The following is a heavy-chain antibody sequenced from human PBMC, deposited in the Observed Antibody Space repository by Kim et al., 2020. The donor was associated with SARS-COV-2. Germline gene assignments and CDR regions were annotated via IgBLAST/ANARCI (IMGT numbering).Heavy chain of an antibody. CDR3: ARGMFRDGFDV. D-gene: IGHD3-10*02. Sequence: GGSLRLSCAASGFSCSTYGRYWVLQDPGKGREWVSCPSCYGTVTHYADSVKGRFTMSRDSAENPLYLQMNSLSAEDTAVYYCARGMFRDGFDVWGQGTTGSVAS. V-gene: IGHV3-74*01. J-gene: IGHJ6*02. CDR1: GFSCSTYG. CDR2: PSCYGTVT.